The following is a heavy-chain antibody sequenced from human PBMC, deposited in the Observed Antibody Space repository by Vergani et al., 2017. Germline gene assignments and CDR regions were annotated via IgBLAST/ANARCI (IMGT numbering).Heavy chain of an antibody. CDR1: GGSISSSSYY. CDR3: ARRTDIVATIDNAFDI. J-gene: IGHJ3*02. Sequence: QLQLQESGPGLVKPSETLSLTCTVSGGSISSSSYYWGWIRQPPGKGLEWIGSIYYSGSTYYNPSLKRRVTISVDTSKNQFALKLCSVTAADTAVYYCARRTDIVATIDNAFDIWGQGTMVTVSS. D-gene: IGHD5-12*01. CDR2: IYYSGST. V-gene: IGHV4-39*01.